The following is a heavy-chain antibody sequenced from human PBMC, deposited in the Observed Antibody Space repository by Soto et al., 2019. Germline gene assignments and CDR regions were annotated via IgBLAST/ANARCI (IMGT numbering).Heavy chain of an antibody. J-gene: IGHJ4*02. V-gene: IGHV3-30*18. CDR1: GFTFSSYG. CDR3: AKDYYDSSGPFDY. CDR2: ISYDGSNK. Sequence: PGGSLRLSCAASGFTFSSYGMHWVRQAPGKGLEWVAVISYDGSNKYYADSVKGRFTISRDNSKNTLYLQMNSLRAEDTAVYYCAKDYYDSSGPFDYWGQGTLVTVSS. D-gene: IGHD3-22*01.